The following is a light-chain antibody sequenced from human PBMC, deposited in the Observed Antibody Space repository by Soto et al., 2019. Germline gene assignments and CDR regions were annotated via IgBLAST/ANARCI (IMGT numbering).Light chain of an antibody. CDR3: QQYNSYSWT. V-gene: IGKV1-5*03. CDR1: QSISSW. Sequence: DIQMTQSPSTLSASVGDRVTITCRASQSISSWLAWYQQKPGKAPKLLIYKASSLESGVPSRFSGSGSATEFTLTISSPQPDDFATYYCQQYNSYSWTFSQGPKVEIK. J-gene: IGKJ1*01. CDR2: KAS.